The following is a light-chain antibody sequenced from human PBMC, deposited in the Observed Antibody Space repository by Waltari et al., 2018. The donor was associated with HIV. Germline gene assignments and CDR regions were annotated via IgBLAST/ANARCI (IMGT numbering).Light chain of an antibody. V-gene: IGKV3-20*01. Sequence: EIVLTQSPGTLSLSPGERATLSCRASHTISGSYLAWYQQRPGQPPRLLIYGASSRATGIPDRFSGSGSGTDFTLTISRLEPEDFAVYYCQQHGTSPWTFGPGAKVEIK. CDR3: QQHGTSPWT. J-gene: IGKJ1*01. CDR1: HTISGSY. CDR2: GAS.